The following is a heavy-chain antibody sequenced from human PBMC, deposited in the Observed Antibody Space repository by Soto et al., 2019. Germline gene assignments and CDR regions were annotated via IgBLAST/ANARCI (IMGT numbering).Heavy chain of an antibody. D-gene: IGHD4-17*01. V-gene: IGHV3-48*02. CDR2: ISSSSSTI. J-gene: IGHJ5*02. CDR1: GFTFSSYS. Sequence: EVQLVESGGGLVQPGGSLRLSCAASGFTFSSYSMNWVRQAPGKGLEWVSYISSSSSTIYYADSVKGRFTISRDNAKNSLYLQMNSLRDGDTAVYYCARENYGDYLNWFDPWGQGTLVTVSS. CDR3: ARENYGDYLNWFDP.